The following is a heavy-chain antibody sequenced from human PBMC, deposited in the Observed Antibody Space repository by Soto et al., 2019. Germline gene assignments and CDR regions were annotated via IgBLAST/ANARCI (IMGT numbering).Heavy chain of an antibody. D-gene: IGHD2-2*01. CDR3: ARSQGSSTSLEIYYYYYYGMEV. CDR2: IIPISGTA. J-gene: IGHJ6*02. V-gene: IGHV1-69*01. Sequence: QVQLVQSGAEVKKPGSSVKVSCKASGGTFSSYAISWVRQAPGQGLEWIGGIIPISGTANYIQKFQVRVTITADESTSTAYMELSSLRSEDTAVYYCARSQGSSTSLEIYYYYYYGMEVWGQGTTVTVSS. CDR1: GGTFSSYA.